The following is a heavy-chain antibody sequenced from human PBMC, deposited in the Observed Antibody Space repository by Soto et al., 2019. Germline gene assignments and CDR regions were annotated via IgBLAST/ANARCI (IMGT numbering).Heavy chain of an antibody. D-gene: IGHD3-10*01. CDR3: AREPPGTRYYYYGMDV. V-gene: IGHV4-59*01. Sequence: SSETLSLTCTVSGGSISSYYWSWIRQPPGKGLEWIGYIYYSGSTNYNPSLKSRVTISVVTSKNQFSLKLSSVTAADTAVYYCAREPPGTRYYYYGMDVWGQGTTVTVSS. J-gene: IGHJ6*02. CDR1: GGSISSYY. CDR2: IYYSGST.